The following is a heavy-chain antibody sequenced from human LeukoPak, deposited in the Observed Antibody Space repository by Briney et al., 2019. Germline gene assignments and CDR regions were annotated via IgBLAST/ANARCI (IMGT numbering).Heavy chain of an antibody. J-gene: IGHJ4*02. CDR3: ARGGGGAYDFWSGYYGY. V-gene: IGHV4-59*12. CDR1: GGSISSYY. D-gene: IGHD3-3*01. Sequence: SETLSLTCTVSGGSISSYYWSWIRQPPGKGLEWIGYIYYSGSTNYNPSLKSRVTISVDTSKNQFSLKLSSVTAADTAVYYCARGGGGAYDFWSGYYGYWGQGTLVTVSS. CDR2: IYYSGST.